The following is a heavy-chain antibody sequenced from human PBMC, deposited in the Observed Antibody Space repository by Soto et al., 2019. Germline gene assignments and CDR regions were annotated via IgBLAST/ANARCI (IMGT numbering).Heavy chain of an antibody. Sequence: QVQLVESGGGVVQPGRSLRLSCAASGFTFSSYGMHWVRQAPGKGLEWVAVIXYDGSNKYYADSVKGRFTISRDNSKNTLYLQMNSLRAEDTAVYYCAKDLPTTVTYYYYYGMDVWGQGTTVTVSS. J-gene: IGHJ6*02. CDR3: AKDLPTTVTYYYYYGMDV. CDR2: IXYDGSNK. V-gene: IGHV3-30*18. D-gene: IGHD4-17*01. CDR1: GFTFSSYG.